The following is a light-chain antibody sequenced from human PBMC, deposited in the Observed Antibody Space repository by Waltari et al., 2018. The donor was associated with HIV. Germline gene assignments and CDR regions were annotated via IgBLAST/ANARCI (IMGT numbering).Light chain of an antibody. Sequence: NFMLTQPHSVSESPGKTVSISCTRRSGSIASNSVQWYQQRPGSSPTNVIYEDNQRLTGVPERFSGSIDSSSNSAALTISGLKTEDEADYYRQSYDSSNQVVGGGTKLTVL. CDR3: QSYDSSNQV. CDR2: EDN. V-gene: IGLV6-57*01. CDR1: SGSIASNS. J-gene: IGLJ2*01.